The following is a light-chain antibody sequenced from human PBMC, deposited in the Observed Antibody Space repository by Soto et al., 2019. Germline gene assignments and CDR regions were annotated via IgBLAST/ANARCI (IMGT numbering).Light chain of an antibody. J-gene: IGKJ4*01. CDR3: LQRSNWLT. CDR2: DAS. CDR1: QSVSSY. Sequence: EIVLTQSPATLSLSPGERATLSCRASQSVSSYLAWYQQKPGQAPRLLIYDASNRATGIPARFSGSGSGTDFTLIISSLEPRDFAVYYCLQRSNWLTFGGGTKVEIK. V-gene: IGKV3-11*01.